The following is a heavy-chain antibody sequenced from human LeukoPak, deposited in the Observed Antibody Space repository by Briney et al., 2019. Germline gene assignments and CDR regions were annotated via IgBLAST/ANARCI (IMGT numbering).Heavy chain of an antibody. CDR2: INHSGST. V-gene: IGHV4-34*01. CDR1: GGSFSGYY. Sequence: SETLSLTCAVYGGSFSGYYWSWIRQAPGKGLEWIGEINHSGSTNYNPSLKSRVTISVDTSKNQFSLKLSSVTAADTAVYYCARLGPGFPDTTVTNFDYWGQGTLVTVSS. CDR3: ARLGPGFPDTTVTNFDY. D-gene: IGHD4-17*01. J-gene: IGHJ4*02.